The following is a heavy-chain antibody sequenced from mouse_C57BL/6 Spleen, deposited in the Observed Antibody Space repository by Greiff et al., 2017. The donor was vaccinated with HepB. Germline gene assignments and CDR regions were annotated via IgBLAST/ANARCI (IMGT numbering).Heavy chain of an antibody. D-gene: IGHD1-1*01. V-gene: IGHV1-80*01. J-gene: IGHJ2*01. CDR2: IYPGDGDT. CDR1: GYAFSSYW. CDR3: ARSYYGSEDY. Sequence: VKLVESGAELVKPGASVKISCKASGYAFSSYWMNWVKQRPGKGLEWIGQIYPGDGDTNYNGKFKGKATLTADKSSSTAYMQRSSLTSEDSAVYFCARSYYGSEDYWGQGTTLTVSS.